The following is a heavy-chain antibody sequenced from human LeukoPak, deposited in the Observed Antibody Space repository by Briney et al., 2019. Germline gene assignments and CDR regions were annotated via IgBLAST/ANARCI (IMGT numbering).Heavy chain of an antibody. CDR1: GGSVSSGSYY. J-gene: IGHJ3*02. CDR2: IYYSGST. D-gene: IGHD1-1*01. CDR3: ARDRTGAFDI. V-gene: IGHV4-61*01. Sequence: SETLSLTCTVSGGSVSSGSYYWSWSRQPPGKGLEWIGYIYYSGSTNYNPSLKSRVTISVGTSKNQFSLKLSSVTAADTAVYYCARDRTGAFDIWGQGTMVTVSS.